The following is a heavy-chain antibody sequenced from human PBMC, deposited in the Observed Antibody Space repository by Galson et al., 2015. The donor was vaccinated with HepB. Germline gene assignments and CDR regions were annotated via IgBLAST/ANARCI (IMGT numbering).Heavy chain of an antibody. CDR3: AKDRQWLISNWFDP. D-gene: IGHD6-19*01. Sequence: SLRLSCAASGFTFTSYAMSWVRQAPGRGLEWVSSISGSGGNTYYADSVKGRFTISRDNSKTTLYLQMNSLRAEDTAIYYCAKDRQWLISNWFDPWGQGTLVTVSS. CDR2: ISGSGGNT. J-gene: IGHJ5*02. V-gene: IGHV3-23*01. CDR1: GFTFTSYA.